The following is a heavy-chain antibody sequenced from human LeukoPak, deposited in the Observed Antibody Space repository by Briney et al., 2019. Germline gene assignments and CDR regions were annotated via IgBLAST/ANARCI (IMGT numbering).Heavy chain of an antibody. CDR1: GGSFSGYY. J-gene: IGHJ5*02. CDR3: ARGRTAYYYGSGRSPPNWFDP. V-gene: IGHV4-34*01. D-gene: IGHD3-10*01. CDR2: INHSGST. Sequence: SETLSLTCAVYGGSFSGYYWSWIRQPPGKGLEWIGEINHSGSTNYNPSLKSRVTISVDTSKNQFSLKLSSVTAADTAVYYCARGRTAYYYGSGRSPPNWFDPWGQGTLVTVSS.